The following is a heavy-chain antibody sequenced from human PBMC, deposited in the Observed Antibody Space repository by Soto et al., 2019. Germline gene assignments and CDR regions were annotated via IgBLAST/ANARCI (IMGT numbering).Heavy chain of an antibody. Sequence: QVQLVQSGAEVKKPGASVKVSCKASGYTFTSYAISWVRQAPGQGLEWMGWISAYNGNTNYAQKLQGRVTMTTDTSTGTAYMELRSLRSDDTAGYYCARSSGSSWMFYWFDPWGQGTLVTVSS. CDR2: ISAYNGNT. V-gene: IGHV1-18*01. CDR3: ARSSGSSWMFYWFDP. CDR1: GYTFTSYA. J-gene: IGHJ5*02. D-gene: IGHD6-13*01.